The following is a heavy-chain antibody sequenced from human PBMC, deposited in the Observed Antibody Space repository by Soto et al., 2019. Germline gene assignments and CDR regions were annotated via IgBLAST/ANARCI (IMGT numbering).Heavy chain of an antibody. J-gene: IGHJ6*02. CDR1: GLTVSHNY. D-gene: IGHD3-16*01. CDR3: VSPRPSGEIYGMDV. V-gene: IGHV3-53*01. CDR2: LYTEGTT. Sequence: EVQLVESGGGLIQPGGSLRLSCVASGLTVSHNYMAWVRQAPEMGLEWVSILYTEGTTYYADSVKGRFTISRDSSKNTLFLQMDSLRAEDTAVYYFVSPRPSGEIYGMDVWGQGTTVTVSS.